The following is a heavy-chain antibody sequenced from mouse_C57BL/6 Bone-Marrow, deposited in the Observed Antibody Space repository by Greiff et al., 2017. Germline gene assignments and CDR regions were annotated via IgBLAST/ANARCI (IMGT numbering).Heavy chain of an antibody. CDR1: GYTFTDYY. CDR2: INPNNGGT. J-gene: IGHJ1*03. V-gene: IGHV1-26*01. Sequence: EVQLQQSGPELVKPGASVKISCKASGYTFTDYYMNWVKQSHGKSLEWIGDINPNNGGTSYNQKFKGKGTLTVDKSSSTAYMELRSLTSEESAVYYCARKGYYGSSYWYFDVWGTGTTVTVSS. D-gene: IGHD1-1*01. CDR3: ARKGYYGSSYWYFDV.